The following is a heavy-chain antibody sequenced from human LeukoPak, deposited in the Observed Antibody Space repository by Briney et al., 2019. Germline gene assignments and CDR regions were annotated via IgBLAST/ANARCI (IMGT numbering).Heavy chain of an antibody. CDR1: GFIVSDYY. V-gene: IGHV3-66*03. J-gene: IGHJ5*02. D-gene: IGHD3/OR15-3a*01. CDR2: IRDSGEA. CDR3: ARDRAANQDWVEFDP. Sequence: GGSLLLSCAVSGFIVSDYYMSWGRRAPGKGLEWVGLIRDSGEAFYADFARGRFAISRDESENTLYLQMNSLRVEDTAVYFCARDRAANQDWVEFDPGGQGTPVIVSS.